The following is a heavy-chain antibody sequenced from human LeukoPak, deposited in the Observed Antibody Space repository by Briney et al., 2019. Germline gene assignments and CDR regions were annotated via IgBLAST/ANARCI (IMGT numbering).Heavy chain of an antibody. CDR1: GFTFSSYA. CDR2: ISYDGSNI. Sequence: GGPLRLSCAASGFTFSSYAMHWVRQAPGKGLEWVAVISYDGSNIYYADSVKGRFTISRDNSKNTLYLQMNSLRAEDTAVYYCARDSSGYGSRLQHWGQGTLVTVSS. J-gene: IGHJ1*01. D-gene: IGHD3-10*01. CDR3: ARDSSGYGSRLQH. V-gene: IGHV3-30-3*01.